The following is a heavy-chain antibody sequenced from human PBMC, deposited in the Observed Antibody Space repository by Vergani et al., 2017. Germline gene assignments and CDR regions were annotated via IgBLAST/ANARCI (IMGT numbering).Heavy chain of an antibody. CDR3: AKGRVAVPGIDDY. V-gene: IGHV3-23*01. CDR1: GFTFSSYA. Sequence: EVQLLESGGGLVQPGGSLRLSCAASGFTFSSYAMSWVRQAPGKGLEWVSAISGSGGSTYYADSVKGRFTISRDNSKNTLYLQMNNLRAEDTAVYYCAKGRVAVPGIDDYWGQGTLVTVSS. D-gene: IGHD6-19*01. CDR2: ISGSGGST. J-gene: IGHJ4*02.